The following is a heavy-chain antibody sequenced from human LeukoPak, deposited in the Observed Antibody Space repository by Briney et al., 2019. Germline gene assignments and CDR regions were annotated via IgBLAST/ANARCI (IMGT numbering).Heavy chain of an antibody. Sequence: PSETLSLTCAVYGGSFSGYYWSWIRQPPGKGLEWIGEINHSGSTNYNPSLKSRVTISLDTSKNQFSLMLSSVTAADTAVYYCARHTRTTMIVNDWFDPWGQGTLVTVSS. CDR1: GGSFSGYY. V-gene: IGHV4-34*01. CDR3: ARHTRTTMIVNDWFDP. CDR2: INHSGST. J-gene: IGHJ5*02. D-gene: IGHD3-22*01.